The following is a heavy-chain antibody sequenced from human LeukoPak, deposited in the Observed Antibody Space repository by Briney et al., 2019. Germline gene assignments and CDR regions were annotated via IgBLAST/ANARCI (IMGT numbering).Heavy chain of an antibody. V-gene: IGHV2-5*02. CDR2: IYWDDDK. D-gene: IGHD3-16*02. CDR3: AHSPLRLGELSLAFDY. J-gene: IGHJ4*02. Sequence: SGPTLVKPTQTLTLTCTFSGFSLTTSGVGVGWIRQPPGKALEWLTLIYWDDDKRYSPSLKSRFTITKDTSENQVVLTMTNMDPVDTATYYCAHSPLRLGELSLAFDYWGQGTLVTVSS. CDR1: GFSLTTSGVG.